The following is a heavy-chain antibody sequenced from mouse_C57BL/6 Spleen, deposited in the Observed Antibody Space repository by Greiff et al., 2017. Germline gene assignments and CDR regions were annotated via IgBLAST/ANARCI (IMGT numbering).Heavy chain of an antibody. CDR2: IYPRSGNT. Sequence: VKLQESGAELARPGASVKLSCKASGYTFTSYGISWVKQRTGQGLEWIGEIYPRSGNTYYNEKFKGKATLTADKSSSTAYMELRSLTSEDSAVYFCARSSHYGSSYWYFDVWGTGTTVTVSS. CDR3: ARSSHYGSSYWYFDV. V-gene: IGHV1-81*01. CDR1: GYTFTSYG. D-gene: IGHD1-1*01. J-gene: IGHJ1*03.